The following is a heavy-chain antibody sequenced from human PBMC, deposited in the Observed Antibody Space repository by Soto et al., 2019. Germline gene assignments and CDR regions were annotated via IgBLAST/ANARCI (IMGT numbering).Heavy chain of an antibody. Sequence: ASVKVSCKASGYTFTGEYLHWLRQAPGQGLEWMAWINPKSGYTKSAQKFQARVTLTRDTSISTAYMELRSLRSEDTAVYFCARYTGSNSLFDSWGQATLVTVSS. J-gene: IGHJ4*02. V-gene: IGHV1-2*02. CDR3: ARYTGSNSLFDS. CDR1: GYTFTGEY. D-gene: IGHD1-26*01. CDR2: INPKSGYT.